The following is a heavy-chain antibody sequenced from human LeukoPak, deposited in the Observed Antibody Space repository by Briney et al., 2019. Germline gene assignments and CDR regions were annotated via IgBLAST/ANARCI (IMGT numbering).Heavy chain of an antibody. CDR3: ARDYCSSTSCFDY. CDR1: GFTFSNYG. V-gene: IGHV3-33*01. Sequence: GGSLRLSCAAPGFTFSNYGMHWVRQAPGKGLEWVAIIWHHGSKTYYADSVKGRFTISRDNSKNTLYLQMNSLRAEDTALYYCARDYCSSTSCFDYWGQGTLVTVSS. CDR2: IWHHGSKT. D-gene: IGHD2-2*01. J-gene: IGHJ4*02.